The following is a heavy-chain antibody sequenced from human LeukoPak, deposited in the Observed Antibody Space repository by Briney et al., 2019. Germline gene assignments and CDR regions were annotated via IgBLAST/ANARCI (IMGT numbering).Heavy chain of an antibody. J-gene: IGHJ4*02. D-gene: IGHD3-16*01. CDR1: GFTVSSNY. Sequence: GGSLRLSCAASGFTVSSNYMSWVRQAPGKGLEWVSVIYSGGSTYYADSVKGRFTISRDNSKNTLYLQMNSLRAEDTAVYYCARDRRGLGPSYFDYWGQGTLVTVYS. CDR3: ARDRRGLGPSYFDY. V-gene: IGHV3-66*02. CDR2: IYSGGST.